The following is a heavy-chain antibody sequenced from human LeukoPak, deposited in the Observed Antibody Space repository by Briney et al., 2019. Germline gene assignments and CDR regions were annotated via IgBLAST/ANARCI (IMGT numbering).Heavy chain of an antibody. CDR2: ISSSSYI. CDR1: GFTFSSYS. D-gene: IGHD6-6*01. Sequence: GGSLRLSCAASGFTFSSYSMNWVRQAPGKGLEWVSSISSSSYIYYADSVKGRFTISRDNAKNSLYLQMNSLRAEDTAVYYCARGLYSSSSRGFDYWGQGTLVTVSS. CDR3: ARGLYSSSSRGFDY. V-gene: IGHV3-21*01. J-gene: IGHJ4*02.